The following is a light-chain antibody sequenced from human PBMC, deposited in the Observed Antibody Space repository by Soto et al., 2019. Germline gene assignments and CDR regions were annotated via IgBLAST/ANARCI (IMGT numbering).Light chain of an antibody. CDR3: LQDINYPWT. V-gene: IGKV1-6*01. Sequence: AIQMTQAPTSLSASVGDRVTISCRASQGIGNALGWYQQKPGKHPKVLIYGASNLQSGVPPRFSGSGSGTDFTLAISSLHPEDSATYYCLQDINYPWTFGQGTRWIS. J-gene: IGKJ1*01. CDR2: GAS. CDR1: QGIGNA.